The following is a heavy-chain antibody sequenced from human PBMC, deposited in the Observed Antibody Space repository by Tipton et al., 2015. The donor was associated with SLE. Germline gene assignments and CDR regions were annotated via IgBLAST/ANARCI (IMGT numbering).Heavy chain of an antibody. Sequence: TLSLTCTVSGGSISSYYWSWIRQPPGKGLEWIGYIDYSGSTNYNPSLKSRVTISVDTSKNQVFLKLSSATAADTAVYYCARHEVTMIVVVPGGAFDNWGQGTMVTDSS. CDR3: ARHEVTMIVVVPGGAFDN. CDR2: IDYSGST. CDR1: GGSISSYY. V-gene: IGHV4-59*08. J-gene: IGHJ3*02. D-gene: IGHD3-22*01.